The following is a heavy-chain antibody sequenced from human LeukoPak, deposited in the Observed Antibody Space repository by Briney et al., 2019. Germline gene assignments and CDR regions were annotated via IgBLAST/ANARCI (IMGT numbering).Heavy chain of an antibody. CDR1: GFTFSSYS. D-gene: IGHD3-22*01. CDR3: ARDYYDSSGYYYPLDY. V-gene: IGHV3-21*01. Sequence: GGSLRLSCAASGFTFSSYSMNWIRQAPGKGLEWVSSISSSSYIYYADSVKGRFTISRDNAKNSLYLQMNSLRAEDTAVYYCARDYYDSSGYYYPLDYWGQGTLVTVSS. J-gene: IGHJ4*02. CDR2: ISSSSYI.